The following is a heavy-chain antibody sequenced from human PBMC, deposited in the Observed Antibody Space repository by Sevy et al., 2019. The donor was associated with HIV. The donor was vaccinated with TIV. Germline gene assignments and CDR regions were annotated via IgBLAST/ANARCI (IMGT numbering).Heavy chain of an antibody. V-gene: IGHV1-18*04. J-gene: IGHJ4*02. CDR2: VIAHNGGS. D-gene: IGHD4-4*01. CDR1: GFSLVDYS. CDR3: ARGRNFYLDY. Sequence: ASVKVSCKTSGFSLVDYSVAWVRQAPGQGFEWMGWVIAHNGGSNYAQKLEGRVTMTTDSSRKTVYLDLRSLTSADTAIYYCARGRNFYLDYWGQGTRVTVSS.